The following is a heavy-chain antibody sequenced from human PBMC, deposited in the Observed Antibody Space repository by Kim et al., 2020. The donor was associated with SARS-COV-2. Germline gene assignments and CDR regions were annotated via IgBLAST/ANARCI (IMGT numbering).Heavy chain of an antibody. D-gene: IGHD6-19*01. J-gene: IGHJ4*02. V-gene: IGHV1-3*04. CDR3: GKDSGRGWYGMT. CDR2: INTYTGDA. CDR1: GYSFTSYA. Sequence: ASVKVSCKASGYSFTSYAIHSMRQATGQSLKWMGWINTYTGDAKYSQNFQGRLAITIDTSANTAYMELSSLTSEDTAVYYCGKDSGRGWYGMTWGQGTLVTVSS.